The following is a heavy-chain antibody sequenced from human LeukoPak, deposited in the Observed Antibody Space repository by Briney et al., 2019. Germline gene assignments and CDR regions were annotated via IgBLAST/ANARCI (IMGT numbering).Heavy chain of an antibody. D-gene: IGHD6-6*01. J-gene: IGHJ4*02. CDR2: ISYDGSNK. CDR1: GFTFSSYG. Sequence: GRSLRLSCAASGFTFSSYGMHWVRQAPGKGLEWVAVISYDGSNKYYADSVKGRFTISRDNSKNTLYLQMNSLRAEDTAVYYCAREGIAARPIDYWGQGTLVTVSS. CDR3: AREGIAARPIDY. V-gene: IGHV3-30*03.